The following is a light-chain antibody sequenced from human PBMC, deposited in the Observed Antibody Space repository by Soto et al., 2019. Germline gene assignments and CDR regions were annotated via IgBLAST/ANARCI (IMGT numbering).Light chain of an antibody. Sequence: EIVMTQSPATLSVSPGERATLYCRASQSVSNNLAWYQQKPGQAPRLLMYGASTRATGIPARFSGSGSGTEFTLTITSLQPEDFAVYYCQQYNYLITFGQGTKVDI. V-gene: IGKV3-15*01. CDR1: QSVSNN. CDR3: QQYNYLIT. CDR2: GAS. J-gene: IGKJ1*01.